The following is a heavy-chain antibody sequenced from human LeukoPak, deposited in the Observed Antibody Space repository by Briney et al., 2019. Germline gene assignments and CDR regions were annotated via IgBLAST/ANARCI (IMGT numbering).Heavy chain of an antibody. CDR2: MNPNSGNT. J-gene: IGHJ6*03. CDR3: ARVHGDYPLDYYYYMDV. V-gene: IGHV1-8*01. Sequence: ASVKVSCKASGYTFTNYDINWVRQATGQGLEWMAWMNPNSGNTGYAQKFQGRVTMTRNTSISTAYMELSSLRSEDTAVYYCARVHGDYPLDYYYYMDVWGKGTTVTVSS. CDR1: GYTFTNYD. D-gene: IGHD4-17*01.